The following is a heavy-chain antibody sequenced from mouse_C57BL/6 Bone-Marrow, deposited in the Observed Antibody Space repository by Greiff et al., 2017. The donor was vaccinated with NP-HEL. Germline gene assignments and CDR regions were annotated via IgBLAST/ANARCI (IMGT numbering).Heavy chain of an antibody. CDR3: ARGEVIYYYGDWYFDV. J-gene: IGHJ1*03. CDR1: GFTFSSYA. V-gene: IGHV5-4*03. CDR2: ISDGGSYT. D-gene: IGHD1-1*01. Sequence: EVKLVESGGGLVKPGGSLKLSCAASGFTFSSYAMSWVRQTPEKRLEWVATISDGGSYTYYPDNVKSRFTISRDNAKNNLYLQMSHLKSEDTAMYYCARGEVIYYYGDWYFDVWGTGTTVTVSS.